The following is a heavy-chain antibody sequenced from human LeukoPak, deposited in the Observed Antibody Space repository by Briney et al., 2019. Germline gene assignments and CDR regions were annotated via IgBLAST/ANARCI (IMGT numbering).Heavy chain of an antibody. Sequence: GGSLRLSCAASGFTFGDYAMSWFHQAPGKGLEWVSAFSPSGGGTYYADSVKGRFTISRDNSKNTLYLQMNSLRAEDTAVYYCARALRIYYYFDYWGQGTLVTVSS. V-gene: IGHV3-23*01. J-gene: IGHJ4*02. CDR1: GFTFGDYA. CDR2: FSPSGGGT. CDR3: ARALRIYYYFDY. D-gene: IGHD1-26*01.